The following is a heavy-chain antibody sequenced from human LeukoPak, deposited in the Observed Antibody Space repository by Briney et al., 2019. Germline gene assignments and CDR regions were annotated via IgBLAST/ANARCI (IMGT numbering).Heavy chain of an antibody. CDR3: AKGPQINRIYAMDY. J-gene: IGHJ4*02. Sequence: SGGSLRLSCAASGFTFSDYAMIWVRQAPGKGLECVSAISGRGGSTYYADSVKGRFTISRDNAKNTLFLQMNSLRAEDTALYYCAKGPQINRIYAMDYWGQGTLVTVSS. V-gene: IGHV3-23*01. D-gene: IGHD2-2*01. CDR2: ISGRGGST. CDR1: GFTFSDYA.